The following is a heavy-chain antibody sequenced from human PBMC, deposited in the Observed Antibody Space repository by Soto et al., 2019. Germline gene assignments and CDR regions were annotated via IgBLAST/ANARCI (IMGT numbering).Heavy chain of an antibody. CDR2: IIPIFGTA. CDR1: GGTFSSYA. D-gene: IGHD2-15*01. Sequence: QVQLVQSGAEVKKPGSSVKVSCKASGGTFSSYAISWVRQAPGQGLEWMGGIIPIFGTANYAQKFQGRVTITADESTSTAYMELSSLRSEDTAVYYCARDKLRDCSGGSYYSEWGGGWFDPWGQGTLVTVSS. J-gene: IGHJ5*02. V-gene: IGHV1-69*12. CDR3: ARDKLRDCSGGSYYSEWGGGWFDP.